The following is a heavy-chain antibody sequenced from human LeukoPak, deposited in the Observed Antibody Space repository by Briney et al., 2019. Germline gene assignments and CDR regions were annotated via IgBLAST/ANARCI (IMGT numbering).Heavy chain of an antibody. V-gene: IGHV3-9*01. CDR1: GFTFDDYA. CDR3: AKAYSSSWYPNAFDI. Sequence: GGSLRLSCTASGFTFDDYAMHWVRQAPGKGLEWVSGISWNSGSIGYADSVKGRFTISRDNAKNSLYLQMNSLRAEDTALYYCAKAYSSSWYPNAFDIWGQGTMVTVSS. D-gene: IGHD6-13*01. J-gene: IGHJ3*02. CDR2: ISWNSGSI.